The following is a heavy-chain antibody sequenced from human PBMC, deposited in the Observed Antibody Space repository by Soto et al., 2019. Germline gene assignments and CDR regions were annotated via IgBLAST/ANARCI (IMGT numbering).Heavy chain of an antibody. J-gene: IGHJ4*02. Sequence: PGEPLRLSCAATGCTFSDYYIHWIRRAPGKGLEWISYISGNGEVIQYAASARGRFTISRDNAENSVYLEMQSPRDGDTALYYCARDVDADFRTDFDYWGRGTLVTVS. CDR2: ISGNGEVI. D-gene: IGHD4-17*01. CDR1: GCTFSDYY. V-gene: IGHV3-11*01. CDR3: ARDVDADFRTDFDY.